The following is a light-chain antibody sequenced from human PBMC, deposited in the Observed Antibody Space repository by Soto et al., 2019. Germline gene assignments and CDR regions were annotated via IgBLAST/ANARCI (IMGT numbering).Light chain of an antibody. V-gene: IGLV2-8*01. J-gene: IGLJ1*01. CDR2: EVV. CDR3: KSYAGSNTYV. Sequence: SVLTQPPSASGCPGQSVTISCTGTKSDIGVYDFVSWYQHHPGKAPRLIIYEVVQRPSGVPDRFSGSKSGNTASLTVSGLQAADEADYFCKSYAGSNTYVFGSGTKVTVL. CDR1: KSDIGVYDF.